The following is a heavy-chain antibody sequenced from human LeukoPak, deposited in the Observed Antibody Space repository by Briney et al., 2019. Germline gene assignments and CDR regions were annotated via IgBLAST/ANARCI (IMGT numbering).Heavy chain of an antibody. CDR2: ISGSNSTI. CDR1: GFTFSSYS. CDR3: ARGAPSGSYYGY. J-gene: IGHJ4*02. V-gene: IGHV3-48*02. D-gene: IGHD1-26*01. Sequence: GGSLRLSCAASGFTFSSYSMNWVRQAPGKGLEWVSYISGSNSTIYYADSVKGRFTISRDNAKSSLYLQMNSLRDEDTAVYYCARGAPSGSYYGYWGQGTLVTVSS.